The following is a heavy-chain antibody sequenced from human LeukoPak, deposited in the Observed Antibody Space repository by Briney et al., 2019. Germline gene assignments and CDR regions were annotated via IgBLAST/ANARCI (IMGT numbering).Heavy chain of an antibody. V-gene: IGHV4-4*07. CDR3: ARGEHSVDS. CDR2: IYSSGYT. Sequence: SETLSLTCAVSGGAIRSHYWNWIRQPAGKGLEWIGRIYSSGYTNDNPFLKSRITMSVDMSKNQFSLRLNSVTAADTAVCYCARGEHSVDSWGQGMLVTVSS. CDR1: GGAIRSHY. J-gene: IGHJ4*02. D-gene: IGHD1/OR15-1a*01.